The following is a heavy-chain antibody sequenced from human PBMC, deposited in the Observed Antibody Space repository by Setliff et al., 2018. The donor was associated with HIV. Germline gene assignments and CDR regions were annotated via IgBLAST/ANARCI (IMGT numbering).Heavy chain of an antibody. D-gene: IGHD1-26*01. CDR1: GYSISSGYF. Sequence: NPSETLSLTCAVSGYSISSGYFWGWIRRSPGQGPEWIGSVDYSGRASSYRSFLNGRASISVDTSENQFSLEVRSVTASDTAVYYCARESAVGATTGDRGSTIDDWGQGILVTVSS. CDR3: ARESAVGATTGDRGSTIDD. V-gene: IGHV4-38-2*01. J-gene: IGHJ4*02. CDR2: VDYSGRAS.